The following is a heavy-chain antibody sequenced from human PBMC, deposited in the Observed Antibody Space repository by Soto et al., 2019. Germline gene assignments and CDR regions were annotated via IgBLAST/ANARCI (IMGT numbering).Heavy chain of an antibody. Sequence: EVQLVEYWGGLVQPGRSLRLSCAASGFRFDDYAMHWVRQVPGKGLEWVSGISWNSGSIGYADSVKGLTTISRDNAKNSLYLQMNSLRVEDTALYYCATDMGKITVRGFDIWGQGTMVTVSS. J-gene: IGHJ3*02. CDR3: ATDMGKITVRGFDI. CDR2: ISWNSGSI. CDR1: GFRFDDYA. V-gene: IGHV3-9*01. D-gene: IGHD3-16*01.